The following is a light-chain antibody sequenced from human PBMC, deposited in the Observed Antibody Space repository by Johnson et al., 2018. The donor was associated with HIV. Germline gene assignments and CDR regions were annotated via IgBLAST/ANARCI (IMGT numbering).Light chain of an antibody. J-gene: IGLJ1*01. Sequence: QSVLTQPPSVSAAPGQKVSISCSGSSSNIGNNYVSWYQQLPGTAPKLLIYKNNKRPSGIPDRFSGSKSGTSATLGITGLQTGDEADYYCGTWDSRLNVYLFGTGTKVTVL. CDR3: GTWDSRLNVYL. V-gene: IGLV1-51*02. CDR1: SSNIGNNY. CDR2: KNN.